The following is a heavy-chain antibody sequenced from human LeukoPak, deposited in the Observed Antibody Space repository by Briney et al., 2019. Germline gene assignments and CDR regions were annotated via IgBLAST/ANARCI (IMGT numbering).Heavy chain of an antibody. CDR2: ISYDGSNK. D-gene: IGHD3-3*01. J-gene: IGHJ4*02. Sequence: QPGGSLRLSCAASGFTFSSYGMHWVCQAPGKGLEWVAVISYDGSNKYYADSVKGRFTISRDNSKNTLYLQMNSLRAEDTAVYYCAKAYDFWSGYYVDWGQGTLVTVSS. CDR3: AKAYDFWSGYYVD. CDR1: GFTFSSYG. V-gene: IGHV3-30*18.